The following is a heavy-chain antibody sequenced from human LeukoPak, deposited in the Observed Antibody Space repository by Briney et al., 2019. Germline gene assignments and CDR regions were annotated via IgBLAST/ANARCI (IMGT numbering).Heavy chain of an antibody. CDR1: GDSVSSNSAG. CDR3: ARAGGEGFDH. CDR2: TYYRSKWLN. J-gene: IGHJ4*02. Sequence: SQTLSLTCAISGDSVSSNSAGWNWIRQSPSRGLEWLGRTYYRSKWLNDYAVSLKSRITVNPDTFKNQFSLQLNSVTPEDTAVYYCARAGGEGFDHWGQGTLVTVSS. V-gene: IGHV6-1*01. D-gene: IGHD3-16*01.